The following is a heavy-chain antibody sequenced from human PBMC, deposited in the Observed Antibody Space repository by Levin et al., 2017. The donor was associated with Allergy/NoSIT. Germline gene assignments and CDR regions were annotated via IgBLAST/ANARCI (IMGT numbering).Heavy chain of an antibody. J-gene: IGHJ3*02. CDR2: INPSGGST. D-gene: IGHD2-15*01. V-gene: IGHV1-46*01. Sequence: ASVKVSCKASGYTFTSYYMHWVRQAPGQGLEWMGIINPSGGSTSYAQKFQGRVTMTRDTSTSTVYMELSSLRSEDTAVYYCARDIVVVVAATWAAFDIWGQGTMVTVSS. CDR1: GYTFTSYY. CDR3: ARDIVVVVAATWAAFDI.